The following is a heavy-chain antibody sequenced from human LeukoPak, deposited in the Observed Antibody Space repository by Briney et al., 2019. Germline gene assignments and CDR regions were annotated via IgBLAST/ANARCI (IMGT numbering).Heavy chain of an antibody. CDR2: ISHSGST. CDR3: ARSRWGSKLLFDYFDY. D-gene: IGHD3-22*01. J-gene: IGHJ4*02. Sequence: PSETLSLTCAVYGGSFSGYHWSWIRQPPGKGLEWIGEISHSGSTNYNPSLKSRVTISIDTSKNQFSLKLNSVTAADTAVYYCARSRWGSKLLFDYFDYWGQGTLVPVSS. CDR1: GGSFSGYH. V-gene: IGHV4-34*01.